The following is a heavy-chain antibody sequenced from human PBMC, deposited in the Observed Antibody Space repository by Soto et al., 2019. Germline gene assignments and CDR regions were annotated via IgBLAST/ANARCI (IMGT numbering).Heavy chain of an antibody. J-gene: IGHJ4*02. Sequence: TGGSLRLSCAASGFTFSSYGMGWVRQAPGKGLEGVSAISRISGSTNYAGSVKGRLPISRDNSKKPLYLQMNSLRAEATPGYFCSKDSLIYFRQLPQGRNYFDYWGQGTPVPVSS. CDR3: SKDSLIYFRQLPQGRNYFDY. CDR2: ISRISGST. CDR1: GFTFSSYG. V-gene: IGHV3-23*01. D-gene: IGHD2-2*01.